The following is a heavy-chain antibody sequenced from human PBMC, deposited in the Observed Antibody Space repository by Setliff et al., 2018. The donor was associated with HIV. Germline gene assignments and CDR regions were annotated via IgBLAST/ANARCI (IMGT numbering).Heavy chain of an antibody. V-gene: IGHV4-61*01. CDR3: ARENDGSGSYGYYYYGMDV. CDR2: IYYSGTT. D-gene: IGHD3-10*01. CDR1: GDSVSSASYY. J-gene: IGHJ6*02. Sequence: SETLSLTCTVSGDSVSSASYYWSWIRQPPGKGLEWIGYIYYSGTTKYNPSLKSRVTLSLDTSKNQFSLELTSVTAADTAVYFCARENDGSGSYGYYYYGMDVWGQGTTVTVSS.